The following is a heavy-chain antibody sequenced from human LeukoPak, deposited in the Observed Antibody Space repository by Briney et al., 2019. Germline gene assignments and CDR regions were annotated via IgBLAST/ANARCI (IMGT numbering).Heavy chain of an antibody. J-gene: IGHJ6*03. V-gene: IGHV4-34*01. CDR3: ARGIVVVVPAAMKYYYYYYMDV. D-gene: IGHD2-2*01. CDR1: GGPFSGYY. CDR2: INHSGST. Sequence: PSETLSLTCAVYGGPFSGYYWSWIRQPPGKGLEWIGEINHSGSTNYNPSLKSRVTISVDTSKNQFSLRLSSVTAADTAVYYCARGIVVVVPAAMKYYYYYYMDVWGKGTTVTVSS.